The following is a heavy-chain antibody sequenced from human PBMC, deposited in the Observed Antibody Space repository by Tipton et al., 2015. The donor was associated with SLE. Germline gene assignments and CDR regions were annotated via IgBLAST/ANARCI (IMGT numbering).Heavy chain of an antibody. V-gene: IGHV4-59*01. J-gene: IGHJ4*02. Sequence: TLSLTCTVSGGSISSYFWSWIRQPPGLGLEWIGHISYSGGTNYNPSLKSRVTISVDTSKNQFSLKLSSVTAADTAVYYCAGEPDYRGQGALVTVSS. CDR1: GGSISSYF. CDR2: ISYSGGT. CDR3: AGEPDY.